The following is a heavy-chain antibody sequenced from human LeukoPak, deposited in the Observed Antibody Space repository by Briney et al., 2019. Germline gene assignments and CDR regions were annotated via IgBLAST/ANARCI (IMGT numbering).Heavy chain of an antibody. J-gene: IGHJ4*02. CDR1: GGSISSSNW. D-gene: IGHD3-22*01. V-gene: IGHV4-4*02. Sequence: SETLSLTCAVSGGSISSSNWWSWVRQPPGKGLEWIGEIYHSGSTNYNPSLKSRVTISVDTSKNQFSLKLSSVTPADTAVYYCARVWYYYDSSGYSDWGQGTLVTVSS. CDR3: ARVWYYYDSSGYSD. CDR2: IYHSGST.